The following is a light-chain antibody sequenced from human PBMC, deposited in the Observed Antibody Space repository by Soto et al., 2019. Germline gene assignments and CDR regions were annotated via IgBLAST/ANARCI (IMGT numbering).Light chain of an antibody. J-gene: IGLJ2*01. CDR2: EVN. CDR3: SSYAGSSLDT. Sequence: QSVLTQPPSASGSPGQSVTISCTGTSSDVGGADYVSWYQQHPGRAPKVLIYEVNQRPSGVPDRFSGSTSGNTASLTDSGLHAEDEADYYCSSYAGSSLDTFGGGTKLTVL. V-gene: IGLV2-8*01. CDR1: SSDVGGADY.